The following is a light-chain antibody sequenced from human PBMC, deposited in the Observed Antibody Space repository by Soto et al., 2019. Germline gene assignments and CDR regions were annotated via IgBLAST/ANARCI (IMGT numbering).Light chain of an antibody. V-gene: IGKV3-15*01. CDR3: QQYNVWPLS. J-gene: IGKJ4*01. Sequence: EIVMTQSPATLSVSPGERATLSCRASQSVSSNLAWYQQKPGQTPKLLIYVASTRATGIPARFSGSGSGTQFTLTIGSRQPEDFAVYYCQQYNVWPLSFGGGTKVEFK. CDR1: QSVSSN. CDR2: VAS.